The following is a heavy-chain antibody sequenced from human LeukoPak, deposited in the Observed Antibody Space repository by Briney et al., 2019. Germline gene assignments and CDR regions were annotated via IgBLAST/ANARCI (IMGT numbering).Heavy chain of an antibody. CDR1: GFTFSTYS. CDR2: ISSGSSNI. J-gene: IGHJ4*02. Sequence: GGSLRLSCAASGFTFSTYSMNWVRQAPGKGLEWLSYISSGSSNIYYADSVKGRFTISRDNAKNSLYLQMNSLRAGDTAVYYCARKRKDGVVGIPGVSDYWGQGTLVTVFS. V-gene: IGHV3-48*01. CDR3: ARKRKDGVVGIPGVSDY. D-gene: IGHD2-21*01.